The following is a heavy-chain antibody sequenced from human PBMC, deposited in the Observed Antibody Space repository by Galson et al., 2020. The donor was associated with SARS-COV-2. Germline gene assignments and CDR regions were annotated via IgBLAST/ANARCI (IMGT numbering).Heavy chain of an antibody. D-gene: IGHD2-15*01. CDR3: AREALAAQWFDP. V-gene: IGHV3-11*01. Sequence: TGGSLRLSCAVSGFTFSDYYVSWIRQAPGKGLEWISYISASGRTTDYADSVKGRFTISRDNSKNSVYLQMHSVRAEDTAVYYCAREALAAQWFDPWGQGTLVTVSS. J-gene: IGHJ5*02. CDR1: GFTFSDYY. CDR2: ISASGRTT.